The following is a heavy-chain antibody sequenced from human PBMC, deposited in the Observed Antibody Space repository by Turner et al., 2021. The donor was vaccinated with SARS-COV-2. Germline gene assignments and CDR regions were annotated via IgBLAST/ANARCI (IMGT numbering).Heavy chain of an antibody. V-gene: IGHV3-66*02. CDR1: GFPVTDDY. J-gene: IGHJ6*03. Sequence: EVQVVESGGGLVQPGGSLRLSCAASGFPVTDDYMIWARQAPGKGLEWVSMIFGGGSTYYTDSVKGRFTISRDRSRSLLYLQMNSLRPEGTAVYYCARHRKLYFYYYMDVWGTGTTVTVSS. CDR2: IFGGGST. CDR3: ARHRKLYFYYYMDV.